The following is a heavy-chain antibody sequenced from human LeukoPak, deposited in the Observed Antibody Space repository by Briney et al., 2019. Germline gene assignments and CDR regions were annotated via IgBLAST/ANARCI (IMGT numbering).Heavy chain of an antibody. J-gene: IGHJ4*02. CDR3: ARDIAAAGTPFGIFDY. Sequence: SETLSLTCAVSGGSISSGGYSWSWIRQPPGKGLEWIAYISYSGSTNYNPSLKSRVTISVDTSKNQFSLKLSSVTAADTAVYYCARDIAAAGTPFGIFDYWGQGTLVTVSS. CDR2: ISYSGST. V-gene: IGHV4-61*08. D-gene: IGHD6-13*01. CDR1: GGSISSGGYS.